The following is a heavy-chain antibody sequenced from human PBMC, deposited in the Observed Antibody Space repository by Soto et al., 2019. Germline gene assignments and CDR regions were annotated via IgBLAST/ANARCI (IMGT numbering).Heavy chain of an antibody. J-gene: IGHJ6*02. CDR2: ISSGSGTI. Sequence: GGSLRLSCAASAFTLSRDRMNWFREARGKGLERISYISSGSGTIYYADSVKGRFTISRDNAKNSLYLQMNSLRDEDTAVYYCASDTFANWNFYYYGMDVWGQGTTVTVSS. CDR1: AFTLSRDR. D-gene: IGHD1-20*01. CDR3: ASDTFANWNFYYYGMDV. V-gene: IGHV3-48*02.